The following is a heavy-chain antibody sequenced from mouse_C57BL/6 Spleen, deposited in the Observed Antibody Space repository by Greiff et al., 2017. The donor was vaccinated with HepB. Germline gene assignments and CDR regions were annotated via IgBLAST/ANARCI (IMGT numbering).Heavy chain of an antibody. D-gene: IGHD4-1*01. CDR3: ARDPGPGGYFDV. CDR1: GFTFSDFY. J-gene: IGHJ1*03. Sequence: EVMLVESGGGLVQSGRSLRLSCATSGFTFSDFYMEWVRQAPGKGLEWIAASRNKANDYTTEYSASVKGRFIVSRDTSQSILYLQMNALRAEDTAIYYCARDPGPGGYFDVWGTGTTVTVSS. V-gene: IGHV7-1*01. CDR2: SRNKANDYTT.